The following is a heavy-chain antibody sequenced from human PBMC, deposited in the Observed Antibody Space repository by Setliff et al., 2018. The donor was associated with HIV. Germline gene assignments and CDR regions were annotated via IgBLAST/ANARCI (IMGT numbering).Heavy chain of an antibody. J-gene: IGHJ4*02. V-gene: IGHV4-38-2*02. D-gene: IGHD6-13*01. Sequence: PSEPLSLTCPVSGYSISSGYYWGWIRQPPGKGLEWIGNIHHSGSVYYNLSLKRRVTISVDTSKNQFSLKLTSATAADTAVYYCARVDWGYSSNWYIDYWGQGMLVTVSS. CDR1: GYSISSGYY. CDR2: IHHSGSV. CDR3: ARVDWGYSSNWYIDY.